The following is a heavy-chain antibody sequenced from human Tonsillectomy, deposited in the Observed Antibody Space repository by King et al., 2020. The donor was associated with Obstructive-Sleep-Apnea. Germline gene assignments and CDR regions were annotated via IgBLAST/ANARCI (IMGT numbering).Heavy chain of an antibody. V-gene: IGHV3-21*01. D-gene: IGHD6-19*01. CDR2: ISSSSTYI. J-gene: IGHJ6*02. Sequence: VQLVESGGGLVKPGGSLRLSCAASGFTFSTYSMNWVRQAPGKGLEWVSSISSSSTYIYYADSLKGRFTISRDNAKNSLFLQMNSLRAEDTAVYYCARDGEKAVAATGPNYYYYYHMDVWGQGTTVTVSS. CDR3: ARDGEKAVAATGPNYYYYYHMDV. CDR1: GFTFSTYS.